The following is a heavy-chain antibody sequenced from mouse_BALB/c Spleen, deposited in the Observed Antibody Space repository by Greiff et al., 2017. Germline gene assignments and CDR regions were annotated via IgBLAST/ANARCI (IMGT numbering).Heavy chain of an antibody. Sequence: LQQPGSELVRPGASVKLSCKASGYTFTSYWMHWVKQRPGQGLEWIGNIYPGSGSTNYDEKFKSKATLTVDTSSSTACMQLSSLTSEDSAVYYCTRSTTALAMDYWGQGTSVTVSS. CDR1: GYTFTSYW. CDR2: IYPGSGST. D-gene: IGHD1-2*01. V-gene: IGHV1S22*01. CDR3: TRSTTALAMDY. J-gene: IGHJ4*01.